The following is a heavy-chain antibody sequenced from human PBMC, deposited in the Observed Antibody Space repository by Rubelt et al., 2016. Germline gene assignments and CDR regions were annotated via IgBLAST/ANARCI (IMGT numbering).Heavy chain of an antibody. CDR1: GDSIGSSQHY. D-gene: IGHD3-3*01. CDR3: ARGPAFWSGYY. CDR2: IYYSGST. V-gene: IGHV4-39*06. J-gene: IGHJ4*02. Sequence: QLQQSGPRLVKPLETLSLTCIVSGDSIGSSQHYWCWIRQPPGKGLAWIGSIYYSGSTHYNPTLKSPVTVSVDTSKKQFTLKLGTETAADTAVYYCARGPAFWSGYYWGQGTLVTDAS.